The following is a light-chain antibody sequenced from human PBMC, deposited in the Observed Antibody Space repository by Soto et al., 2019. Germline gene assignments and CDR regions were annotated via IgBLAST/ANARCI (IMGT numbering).Light chain of an antibody. CDR3: QQRSNWPPVIT. CDR1: QSVSSY. V-gene: IGKV3-11*01. Sequence: EIVLTQSPATLSLSPGERATLSCRASQSVSSYLAWYQQKPGQAPRLLIYDASNRATGIPARFSGSGSGTVFTLTISGLEAEDFAVYYCQQRSNWPPVITFGQGTRLEIK. J-gene: IGKJ5*01. CDR2: DAS.